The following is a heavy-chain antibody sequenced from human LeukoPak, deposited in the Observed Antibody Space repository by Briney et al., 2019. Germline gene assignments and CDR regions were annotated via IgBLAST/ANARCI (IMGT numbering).Heavy chain of an antibody. J-gene: IGHJ5*02. V-gene: IGHV3-7*01. CDR2: IKPDGSEK. CDR1: GFTFSSHA. CDR3: ARDSGVGGP. Sequence: GGSLRLSCAASGFTFSSHAMNWVRQAPGKGLEWVAHIKPDGSEKNYVDSVKGRFTLFRDDAKNSVYLQMNSLRVEDTAVYYCARDSGVGGPWGQGIPVTVSS. D-gene: IGHD6-19*01.